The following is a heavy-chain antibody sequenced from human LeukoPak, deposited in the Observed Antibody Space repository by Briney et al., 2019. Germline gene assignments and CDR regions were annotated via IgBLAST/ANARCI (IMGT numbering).Heavy chain of an antibody. V-gene: IGHV1-18*01. D-gene: IGHD3-9*01. J-gene: IGHJ6*02. Sequence: ASVKVSCKASGYTFTSYGISWVRQAPGQGLEWMGWISAYNGNTNYAQKLQGRVTMTTDTSTSTAYMELRSLRSDDTAVYYCARDHKRGWDFDWLLDYYGMDVWGQGTTVTVSS. CDR2: ISAYNGNT. CDR1: GYTFTSYG. CDR3: ARDHKRGWDFDWLLDYYGMDV.